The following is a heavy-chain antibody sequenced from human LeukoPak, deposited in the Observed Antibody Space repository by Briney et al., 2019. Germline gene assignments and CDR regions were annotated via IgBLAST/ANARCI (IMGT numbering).Heavy chain of an antibody. CDR3: AREGIAAAVNDY. Sequence: SVKVSCKASGGTFSCYAISWVRQAPGQGLEWMGRIIPILGIANYAQKFQGRVTITADKSTSTAYMELSSLRSEDTAVYYCAREGIAAAVNDYWGQGTLVTVSS. CDR2: IIPILGIA. D-gene: IGHD6-13*01. V-gene: IGHV1-69*04. J-gene: IGHJ4*02. CDR1: GGTFSCYA.